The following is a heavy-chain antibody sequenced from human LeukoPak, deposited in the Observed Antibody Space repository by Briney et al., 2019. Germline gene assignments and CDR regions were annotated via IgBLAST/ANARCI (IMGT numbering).Heavy chain of an antibody. CDR3: ARRGTMIVVVGHYYFDY. CDR2: IKQDGSEK. CDR1: GFTFSSYW. Sequence: GGSLRLSCAASGFTFSSYWMSWVRQAPGKGLEWVANIKQDGSEKYYVDSVKGRFTISRDNAKNSLYLQMNSLRAEDTAVYYCARRGTMIVVVGHYYFDYGGQGTLVTVSS. J-gene: IGHJ4*02. V-gene: IGHV3-7*01. D-gene: IGHD3-22*01.